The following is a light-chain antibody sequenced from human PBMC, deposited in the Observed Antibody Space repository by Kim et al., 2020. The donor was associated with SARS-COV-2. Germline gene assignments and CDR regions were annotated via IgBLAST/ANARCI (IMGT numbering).Light chain of an antibody. CDR3: QQYYSTPPS. CDR1: QTVLYNSNNKDY. J-gene: IGKJ2*03. V-gene: IGKV4-1*01. CDR2: WAS. Sequence: RATLNCKSSQTVLYNSNNKDYLAWYQQKPGQAPKLLIYWASIRESGVSDRLSGSGSETDFTLTISSLQAEDVAVYYCQQYYSTPPSFGQGTKLEI.